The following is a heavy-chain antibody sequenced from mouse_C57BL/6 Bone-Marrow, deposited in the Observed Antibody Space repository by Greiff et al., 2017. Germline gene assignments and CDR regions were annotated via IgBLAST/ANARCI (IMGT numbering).Heavy chain of an antibody. D-gene: IGHD3-2*02. V-gene: IGHV5-4*01. CDR1: GFTFSSYA. CDR2: ISDGGSYT. Sequence: DVKVEESGGGLVKPGGSLKLSCAASGFTFSSYAMSWVRQTPEKRLEWVATISDGGSYTYYPDNVKGRFTISRDNAKNNLYLQMSHLKSEDTAMYYCARDRGQLRLNYFDYWGQGTTLTVSS. CDR3: ARDRGQLRLNYFDY. J-gene: IGHJ2*01.